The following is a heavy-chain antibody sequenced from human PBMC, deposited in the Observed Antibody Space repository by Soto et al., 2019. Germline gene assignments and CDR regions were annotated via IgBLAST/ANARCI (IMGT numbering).Heavy chain of an antibody. CDR2: IDPSDSYT. Sequence: GESLKISCKGSGYSFTSYWISWVRQMPGKGLEWMGRIDPSDSYTNYSPSFQGHVTISADKSISTAYLQWSSLKASGTAMYYCARTDTKKNYGWFGELLSRPYYYYGMDVWGQGTTVTVSS. CDR1: GYSFTSYW. CDR3: ARTDTKKNYGWFGELLSRPYYYYGMDV. J-gene: IGHJ6*02. V-gene: IGHV5-10-1*01. D-gene: IGHD3-10*01.